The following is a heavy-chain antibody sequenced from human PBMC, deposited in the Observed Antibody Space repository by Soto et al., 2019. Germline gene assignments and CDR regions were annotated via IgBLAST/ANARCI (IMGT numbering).Heavy chain of an antibody. J-gene: IGHJ6*02. CDR1: GGTFSNSA. V-gene: IGHV1-69*12. D-gene: IGHD6-19*01. CDR2: IVPIFGTT. Sequence: QVQLVQSGAEVKKPESSVKVSCKVSGGTFSNSAIDWVRLAPGHGLEWMGGIVPIFGTTYYTQKFQGRATIIADDSTTTAYLEMSSLISEDTAIYYCARVEAVAGLYNYHGLDVWGQGTAVTVSS. CDR3: ARVEAVAGLYNYHGLDV.